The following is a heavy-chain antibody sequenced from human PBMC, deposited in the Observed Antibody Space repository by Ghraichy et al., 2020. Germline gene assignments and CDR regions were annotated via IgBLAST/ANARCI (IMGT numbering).Heavy chain of an antibody. CDR3: ARDPYQGGYIAVAGNWFDP. J-gene: IGHJ5*02. D-gene: IGHD6-19*01. CDR1: GYTFTAHY. Sequence: ASVKVSCKVSGYTFTAHYMHWERQSPVQRLEWMGWINPNSGGTNYAQKFQGRVTMTRDTSISTAYMELSRLRSDDTAVYYCARDPYQGGYIAVAGNWFDPCGQGTLVTVSS. V-gene: IGHV1-2*02. CDR2: INPNSGGT.